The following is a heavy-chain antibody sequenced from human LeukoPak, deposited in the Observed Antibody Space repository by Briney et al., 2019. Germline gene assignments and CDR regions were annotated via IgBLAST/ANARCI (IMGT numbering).Heavy chain of an antibody. CDR1: GFTFDDYG. D-gene: IGHD6-19*01. V-gene: IGHV3-20*04. CDR2: IKWNGAST. J-gene: IGHJ5*02. Sequence: GGSLRLSCAPSGFTFDDYGMSWVRQSPGKGLEWVSGIKWNGASTGYADSVKGRITISRDNSKNTLHLQMNSLRAEDTAVYYCAKSAVAGTFSGPPDWFDPWGQGTLVTVSS. CDR3: AKSAVAGTFSGPPDWFDP.